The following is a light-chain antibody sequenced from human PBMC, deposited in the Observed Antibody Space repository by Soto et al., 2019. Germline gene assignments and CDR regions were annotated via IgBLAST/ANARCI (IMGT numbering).Light chain of an antibody. V-gene: IGKV3-11*01. CDR3: QHRSNWPLT. J-gene: IGKJ4*01. Sequence: EVVLTQSPATLSLSPGERATLSCRASQSASSYLAWYQQKPGQAPRLLIYDASIRAPGVPARFSGSGSGTDFTLTISSLEPEDFAVYYCQHRSNWPLTFGGGTKV. CDR1: QSASSY. CDR2: DAS.